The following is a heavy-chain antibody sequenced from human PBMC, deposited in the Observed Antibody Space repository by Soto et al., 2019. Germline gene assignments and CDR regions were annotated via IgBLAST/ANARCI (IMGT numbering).Heavy chain of an antibody. V-gene: IGHV4-31*03. Sequence: SETLSLTCTVTGGSISSSSYYWGWIRQPPGKGLEWIGYIYYSGSTYYNPSLKSRVTISVDTSKNQFSLKLSSVTAADTAVYYCARAPPYYYYYGMDVWGQGTTVTVSS. CDR1: GGSISSSSYY. CDR3: ARAPPYYYYYGMDV. CDR2: IYYSGST. J-gene: IGHJ6*02.